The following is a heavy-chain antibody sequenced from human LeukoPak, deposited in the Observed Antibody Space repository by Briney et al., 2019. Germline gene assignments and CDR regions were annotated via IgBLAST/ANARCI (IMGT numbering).Heavy chain of an antibody. Sequence: PGGSLRLSCAAPGFTFSSYWMSWVRQAPGKGLEWVAVISYDGSNKYYADSVKGRFTISRDNSKNTLYLQMNSLRAEDTAVYYCARSGRDGYNSYFDYWGQGTLVTVSS. CDR3: ARSGRDGYNSYFDY. CDR2: ISYDGSNK. CDR1: GFTFSSYW. D-gene: IGHD5-24*01. V-gene: IGHV3-30*01. J-gene: IGHJ4*02.